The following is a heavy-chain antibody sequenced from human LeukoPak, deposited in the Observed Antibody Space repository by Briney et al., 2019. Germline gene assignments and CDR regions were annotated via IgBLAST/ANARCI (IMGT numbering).Heavy chain of an antibody. V-gene: IGHV1-69*05. CDR1: GGTFSSYA. CDR2: IIPIFGTA. J-gene: IGHJ4*02. Sequence: ASVKVSCKASGGTFSSYAISWVRQAPGQGLEWMGRIIPIFGTANYAQRFQGRVTITTDESTSTAYMELSSLRSEDTAVYYCARGPHSGSYYFDYWGQGTLVTVPS. CDR3: ARGPHSGSYYFDY. D-gene: IGHD1-26*01.